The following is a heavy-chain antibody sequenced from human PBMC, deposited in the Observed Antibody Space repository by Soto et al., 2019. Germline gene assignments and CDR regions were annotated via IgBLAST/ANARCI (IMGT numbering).Heavy chain of an antibody. CDR1: GGSISSSSYY. V-gene: IGHV4-39*01. Sequence: SETLSLTCTVSGGSISSSSYYWGWTRQPPGKGLEWIGSIYYSGSTYYNPSLKSRVTISVDTSKNQFSLKLSSVAAADTAVYYCASVWNYDSSGLRVDYWGQGTLVTVSS. CDR3: ASVWNYDSSGLRVDY. D-gene: IGHD3-22*01. CDR2: IYYSGST. J-gene: IGHJ4*02.